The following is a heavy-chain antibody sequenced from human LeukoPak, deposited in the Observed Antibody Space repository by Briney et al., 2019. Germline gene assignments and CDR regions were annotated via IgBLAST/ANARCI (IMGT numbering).Heavy chain of an antibody. J-gene: IGHJ3*02. V-gene: IGHV3-11*04. Sequence: TGGSLRLSCAASGFTFSNYYMSWIRQAPGKGLEWVSYISSSGSTIYYADSVKGRFTISRDNAKNSLYLQMNSLRAEDTAVYYCARDRKYSYGYGYAFDIWGQGTMVTVSS. CDR2: ISSSGSTI. CDR3: ARDRKYSYGYGYAFDI. D-gene: IGHD5-18*01. CDR1: GFTFSNYY.